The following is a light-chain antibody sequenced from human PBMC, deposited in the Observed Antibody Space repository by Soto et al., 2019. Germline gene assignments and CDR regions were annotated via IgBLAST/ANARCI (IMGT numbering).Light chain of an antibody. V-gene: IGLV4-69*01. CDR3: QTWGTGTGV. CDR2: VDSDGSH. CDR1: SGHSSYA. J-gene: IGLJ3*02. Sequence: QAVVTQSPSASASLGASVKLTCTLSSGHSSYAIAWHQQQPEKGPRYLMKVDSDGSHVQGDGIPDRFSGSSSGAERYLSISSRRAEYEADYYCQTWGTGTGVFGGGTKLTVL.